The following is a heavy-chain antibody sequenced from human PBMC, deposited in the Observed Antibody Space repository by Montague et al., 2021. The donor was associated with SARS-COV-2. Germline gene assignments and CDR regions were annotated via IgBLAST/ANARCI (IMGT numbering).Heavy chain of an antibody. CDR2: IYSNGDK. CDR1: GFSLSTPNVG. Sequence: PELVKPTQTLTLTCTFSGFSLSTPNVGVAWIRQPPGKALEWLAVIYSNGDKRYSPSLQRRLTITRDTSRNQVVVSLTNVDPLDTATYYCAHLIRYYDIFTGIPFDDWGQGTQVTVSS. J-gene: IGHJ4*02. CDR3: AHLIRYYDIFTGIPFDD. D-gene: IGHD3-9*01. V-gene: IGHV2-5*01.